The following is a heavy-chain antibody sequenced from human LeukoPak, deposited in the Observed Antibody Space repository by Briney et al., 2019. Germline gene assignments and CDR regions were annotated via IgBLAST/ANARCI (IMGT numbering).Heavy chain of an antibody. Sequence: PSETLSLTCAVSADSFSSHYWTWIRQPPGKGLEWIGYISYIGSTNYNPSLKSRVTISIDTSKNQFSLKLSSVTAADTAVYYCARHEPVKGRSSATIIDYWGQGTLVTVSS. D-gene: IGHD5-12*01. CDR1: ADSFSSHY. CDR2: ISYIGST. V-gene: IGHV4-59*08. CDR3: ARHEPVKGRSSATIIDY. J-gene: IGHJ4*02.